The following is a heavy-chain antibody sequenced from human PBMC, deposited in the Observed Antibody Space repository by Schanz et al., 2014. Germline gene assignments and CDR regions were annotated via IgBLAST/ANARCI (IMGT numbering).Heavy chain of an antibody. Sequence: QVQLVESGGGVVQPGRSLRLSCAASGFSFDKYGMHWVRQAPGKGREWVRVIGNDGSKTYYADSVSSRFTIARENSKNTSQAQRNSLRAEGPSVYHRARERLAVAVAPLTTGLDDSWGQGTLVTGSS. CDR3: ARERLAVAVAPLTTGLDDS. V-gene: IGHV3-33*01. CDR2: IGNDGSKT. J-gene: IGHJ4*02. CDR1: GFSFDKYG. D-gene: IGHD6-19*01.